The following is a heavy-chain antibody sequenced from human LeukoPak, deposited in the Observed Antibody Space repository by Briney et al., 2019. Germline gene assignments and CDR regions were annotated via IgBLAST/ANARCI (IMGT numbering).Heavy chain of an antibody. Sequence: GGSLILSCAASGFTFSRDWMHWVRQGPGKGLVWVSRMNSDGSTTNYADSVKGRFTISRDNAKNTLYLQMNSLRAEDTAVYYCVRALMGTSDHWGQGSLVTVSS. CDR3: VRALMGTSDH. CDR1: GFTFSRDW. CDR2: MNSDGSTT. J-gene: IGHJ4*02. V-gene: IGHV3-74*01. D-gene: IGHD7-27*01.